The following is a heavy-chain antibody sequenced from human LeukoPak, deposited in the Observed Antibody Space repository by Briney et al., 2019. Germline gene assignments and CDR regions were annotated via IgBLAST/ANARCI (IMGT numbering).Heavy chain of an antibody. V-gene: IGHV3-33*01. CDR1: GFSFSTYG. Sequence: GRSLRLTCEASGFSFSTYGMHWVRQAPGKGLEWVALIWFDGSNKHYADSVKGRFTISRDNSKNTMYLQMDSLRAEDTAVYYCARVVSYYGSSYRLLDLWGRGTLVTVSS. J-gene: IGHJ2*01. CDR2: IWFDGSNK. CDR3: ARVVSYYGSSYRLLDL. D-gene: IGHD3-10*01.